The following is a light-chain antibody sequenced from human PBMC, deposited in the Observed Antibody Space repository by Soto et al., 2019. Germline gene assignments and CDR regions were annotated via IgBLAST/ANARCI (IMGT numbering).Light chain of an antibody. CDR1: QGISNY. CDR3: QQYDNLPIFT. J-gene: IGKJ3*01. V-gene: IGKV1-33*01. CDR2: DAS. Sequence: DIQMTQSPSSLSASVGETVTITCQASQGISNYLNWYQQKPGKAPKLLIYDASNLETGVPSRFSGGGSGTDFTFPISSLQPEDIATYYCQQYDNLPIFTFGPGTKVHIK.